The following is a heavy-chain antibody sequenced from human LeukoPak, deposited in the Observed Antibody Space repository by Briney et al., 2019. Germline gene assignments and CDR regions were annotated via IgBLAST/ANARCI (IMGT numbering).Heavy chain of an antibody. CDR2: ISWNSGSI. CDR1: GFTFDDYA. CDR3: AKSTGSSGSYTPLYYYYGMDV. J-gene: IGHJ6*02. Sequence: GRSLRLSCAASGFTFDDYAMHWVRQAPGKGLEWVSGISWNSGSIGYADSVKGRFTISRDNAKNSLYLQMNSLRAEDTALYYCAKSTGSSGSYTPLYYYYGMDVWGQGTTVTASS. D-gene: IGHD3-10*01. V-gene: IGHV3-9*01.